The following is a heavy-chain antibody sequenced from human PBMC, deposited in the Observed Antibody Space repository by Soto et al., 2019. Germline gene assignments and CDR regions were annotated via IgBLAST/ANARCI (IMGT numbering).Heavy chain of an antibody. CDR2: IHFSGNT. Sequence: PSETLSLTCTVSGDSISSNTYSWGWIRQPPGKGLEYIGTIHFSGNTYYNPSLNSRVTISVDRSKNQFSLKLSSVTAADTAVYYCARVPDYWGQGILVTVSS. V-gene: IGHV4-39*07. J-gene: IGHJ4*02. CDR1: GDSISSNTYS. D-gene: IGHD2-2*01. CDR3: ARVPDY.